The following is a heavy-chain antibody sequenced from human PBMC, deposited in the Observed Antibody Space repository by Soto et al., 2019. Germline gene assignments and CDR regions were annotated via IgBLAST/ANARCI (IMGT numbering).Heavy chain of an antibody. CDR3: ARERQPYISSQGVWFGP. CDR1: GGSISSGGYY. V-gene: IGHV4-31*03. D-gene: IGHD3-3*02. CDR2: IYYSGNS. J-gene: IGHJ5*02. Sequence: QLQLQESGPGLVKPSQTLSLTCTVSGGSISSGGYYWSWIRQHPVKGLEWIGNIYYSGNSHYSPSLRSRLTISIDTSKNQFSLRLSSVIAADTAVYYCARERQPYISSQGVWFGPWGQGTLVTVSS.